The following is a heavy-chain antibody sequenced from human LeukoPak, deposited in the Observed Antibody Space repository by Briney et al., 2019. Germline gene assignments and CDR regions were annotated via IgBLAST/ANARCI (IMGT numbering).Heavy chain of an antibody. CDR2: IIPIIAVA. J-gene: IGHJ4*02. V-gene: IGHV1-69*04. Sequence: SVKVSCKASGGTFSSFAISWVRQAPGQGLEWMGKIIPIIAVANYAQKFQGRVTITADKSTNTVYMELSSLRSEDTAVYYCARGSYYDSSPSGGYWGQGTLVTVSS. CDR1: GGTFSSFA. CDR3: ARGSYYDSSPSGGY. D-gene: IGHD3-22*01.